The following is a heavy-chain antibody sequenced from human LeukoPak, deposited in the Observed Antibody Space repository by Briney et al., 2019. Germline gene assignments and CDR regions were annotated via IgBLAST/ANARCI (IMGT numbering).Heavy chain of an antibody. CDR1: GGSFSDYY. J-gene: IGHJ4*02. V-gene: IGHV4-34*01. CDR3: ARGGVTASLDY. CDR2: INHSGST. D-gene: IGHD2-21*02. Sequence: NASETLSLTCAVYGGSFSDYYWSWIRQPPGKGLEWIGEINHSGSTNYNPSLKSRVTISVDTSKNQFSLKLSSVTAADTAVYYCARGGVTASLDYWGQGTLVTVSS.